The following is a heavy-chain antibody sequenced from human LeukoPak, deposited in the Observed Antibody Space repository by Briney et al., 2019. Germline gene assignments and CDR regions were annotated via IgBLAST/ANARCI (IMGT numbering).Heavy chain of an antibody. Sequence: GGSLRLSCAASGYSFSSYWMHWVRQVPGKGLVWVSRIDNYGRTTDYADSVKGRFTISRDNVQNTLYLQMNSLNAEDTAVYYCATAPAAADSSWGQGTLVAVSS. CDR2: IDNYGRTT. D-gene: IGHD6-13*01. V-gene: IGHV3-74*01. CDR1: GYSFSSYW. J-gene: IGHJ5*02. CDR3: ATAPAAADSS.